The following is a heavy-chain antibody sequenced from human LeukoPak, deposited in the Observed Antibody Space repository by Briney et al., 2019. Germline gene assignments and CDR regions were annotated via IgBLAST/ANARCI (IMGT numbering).Heavy chain of an antibody. V-gene: IGHV4-61*08. CDR1: GGSISSGDYY. CDR2: IYYSGST. J-gene: IGHJ4*02. Sequence: PSQTLSLTCTVSGGSISSGDYYWSWIRQPPGKGPEWIGYIYYSGSTNYNPSLKSRVTISVDTSKNQFSLKLSSVTAADTAVYYCARDTAMVNYYFDYWGQGTLVTVSS. D-gene: IGHD5-18*01. CDR3: ARDTAMVNYYFDY.